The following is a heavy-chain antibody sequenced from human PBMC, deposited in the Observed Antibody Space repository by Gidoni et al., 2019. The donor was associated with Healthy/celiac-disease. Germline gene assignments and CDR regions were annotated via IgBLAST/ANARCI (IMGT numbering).Heavy chain of an antibody. CDR3: ARETAAAGSSGGWFDP. D-gene: IGHD6-13*01. V-gene: IGHV1-69*01. CDR2: IIHIFGTA. J-gene: IGHJ5*02. CDR1: GGNFSRYS. Sequence: QVQLVQSGAAVKKPGSSVKVSCKASGGNFSRYSIRWVRQAPGQGLEWMGVIIHIFGTANYAQKFQGRVTITADESTSTAYMELSSLRSEDTAVYYCARETAAAGSSGGWFDPWGQGTLVTVSS.